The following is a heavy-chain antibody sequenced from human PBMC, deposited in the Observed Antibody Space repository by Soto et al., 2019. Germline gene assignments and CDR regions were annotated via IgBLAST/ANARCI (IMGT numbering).Heavy chain of an antibody. CDR3: ARLPGGSGYAWGYYFDY. J-gene: IGHJ4*02. CDR2: ISSSSSYI. V-gene: IGHV3-21*01. CDR1: GFTFSSYS. D-gene: IGHD5-12*01. Sequence: EVQLVESGGGLVKPGGSLRLSCAASGFTFSSYSMNWVRQAPGKGLEWVSSISSSSSYIYYADSVKGRFTISSDNAKNSLYLQMNSLSAEDTAVDYCARLPGGSGYAWGYYFDYWGQGTLVIVS.